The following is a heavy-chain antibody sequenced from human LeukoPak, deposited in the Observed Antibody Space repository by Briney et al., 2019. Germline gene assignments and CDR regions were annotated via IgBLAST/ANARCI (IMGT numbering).Heavy chain of an antibody. J-gene: IGHJ4*02. V-gene: IGHV4-34*01. CDR3: ARGYSLDD. Sequence: SETLSLTCAVYGGSFSGYYWSWIRQPPGKGLEWIGEINHSGSTNYNPSLKSRVTISVDTSKNQFSLKLSSVTAADTAVYYCARGYSLDDWVQGTLVTVSS. CDR1: GGSFSGYY. CDR2: INHSGST. D-gene: IGHD4-11*01.